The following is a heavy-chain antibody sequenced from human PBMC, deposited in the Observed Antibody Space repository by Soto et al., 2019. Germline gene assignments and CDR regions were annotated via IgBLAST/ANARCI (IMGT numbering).Heavy chain of an antibody. CDR1: GGSISSGGYY. D-gene: IGHD4-4*01. CDR2: IYYSGST. CDR3: ARGGMATITTHRRGYFFDY. J-gene: IGHJ4*02. V-gene: IGHV4-31*03. Sequence: PSETLSLTCTVSGGSISSGGYYWSWIRQHPGKGLEWIGYIYYSGSTYYNPSLKSRVTISVDTSKNQFSLKLSSVTAADTAVYYCARGGMATITTHRRGYFFDYWGQGTLVTVSS.